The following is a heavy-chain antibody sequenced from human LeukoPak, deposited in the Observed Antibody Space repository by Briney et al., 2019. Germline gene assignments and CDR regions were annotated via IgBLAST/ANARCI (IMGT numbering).Heavy chain of an antibody. D-gene: IGHD3-9*01. CDR3: ARGVRYFDWLPSY. CDR1: GGSISSYY. J-gene: IGHJ4*02. V-gene: IGHV4-59*01. CDR2: IYYSGST. Sequence: SETLSLTCTVSGGSISSYYWSWIRQPPGKGLEWIGYIYYSGSTNYNPSLKSRVTISVDTSKNQFSLKLSSVTAADTAVYYCARGVRYFDWLPSYWGQGTLVTVSS.